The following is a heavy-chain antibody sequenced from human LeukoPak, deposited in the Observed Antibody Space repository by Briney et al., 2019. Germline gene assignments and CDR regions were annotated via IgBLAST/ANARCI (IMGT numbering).Heavy chain of an antibody. CDR3: ARDTFDSCGTDY. J-gene: IGHJ4*02. D-gene: IGHD3-22*01. CDR1: GGTFSSYA. V-gene: IGHV1-69*13. CDR2: IIPIFGTA. Sequence: SVKVSCKASGGTFSSYAISRVRQAPGQGLEWMGGIIPIFGTANYAQKFQGRVTITADESTSTAYMELSSLRSEDTAVYYCARDTFDSCGTDYWGQGTLVTVSS.